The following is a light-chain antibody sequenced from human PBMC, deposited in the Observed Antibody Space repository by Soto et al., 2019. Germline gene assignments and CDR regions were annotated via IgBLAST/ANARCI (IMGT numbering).Light chain of an antibody. Sequence: IVLTQSPATLSLSPWERATLSCRASQSVSDYLAWYQQTPGQAPRLVIYDASNRATGIPARFSGSGSGADFSLTISSLETEDSAVYDCQQRNIWPPVTFGQGTRLEI. CDR3: QQRNIWPPVT. J-gene: IGKJ5*01. CDR1: QSVSDY. CDR2: DAS. V-gene: IGKV3-11*01.